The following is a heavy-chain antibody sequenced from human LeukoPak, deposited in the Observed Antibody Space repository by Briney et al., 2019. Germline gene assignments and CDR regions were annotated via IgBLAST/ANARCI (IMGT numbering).Heavy chain of an antibody. Sequence: GGSLRLSCAASGFTFSSYAMHWVRQAPGKGLEWVAVMSYDGSNKYYADPVKGRFTISRDNSKNTLYLQMNSLRAEDTAVYYCAGVRNGNYDYWGQGTLVTVSS. CDR2: MSYDGSNK. V-gene: IGHV3-30*04. J-gene: IGHJ4*02. CDR1: GFTFSSYA. D-gene: IGHD4-17*01. CDR3: AGVRNGNYDY.